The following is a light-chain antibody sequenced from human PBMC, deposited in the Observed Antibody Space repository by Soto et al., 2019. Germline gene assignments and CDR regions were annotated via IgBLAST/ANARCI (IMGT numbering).Light chain of an antibody. V-gene: IGKV1-5*01. CDR2: GAS. CDR1: HSISGW. J-gene: IGKJ1*01. Sequence: DIQMTQSPSTLSASVGDTVAITCRASHSISGWLAWYQQKPGKAPTLLIYGASSLQTGVPSRFSGSGSGTEFTLSISSLQPDDVATYYCQHVNSYPWTFGQGTKVEIK. CDR3: QHVNSYPWT.